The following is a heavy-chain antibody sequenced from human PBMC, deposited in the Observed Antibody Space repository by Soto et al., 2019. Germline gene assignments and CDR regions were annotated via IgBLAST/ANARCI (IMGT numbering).Heavy chain of an antibody. Sequence: ASVKVSCKASGYTFTSYGISWVRQAPGQGLEWMGWISAYNGNTNYAQKLQGRVTMTTDTSTSTAYMELRSLRSDDTAVYYCARGSGGRCSGGSCYRFWGQGTLVTVSS. D-gene: IGHD2-15*01. J-gene: IGHJ4*02. CDR2: ISAYNGNT. CDR1: GYTFTSYG. CDR3: ARGSGGRCSGGSCYRF. V-gene: IGHV1-18*01.